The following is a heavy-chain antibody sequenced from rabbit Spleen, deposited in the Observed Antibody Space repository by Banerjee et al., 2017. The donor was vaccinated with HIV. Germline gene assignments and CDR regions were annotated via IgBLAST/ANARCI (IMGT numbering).Heavy chain of an antibody. V-gene: IGHV1S40*01. J-gene: IGHJ4*01. D-gene: IGHD4-1*01. CDR3: AGNIYNNIGGL. CDR2: IGGNT. CDR1: GFDFSSNA. Sequence: QSLEESGGDLVKPGGTLTLTCKASGFDFSSNAICWVRQAPGKGLEWIGVIGGNTYYASWAKGRFTIFKTSSTTVTLQMTSLTAADTATYFCAGNIYNNIGGLWGQGTLVTVS.